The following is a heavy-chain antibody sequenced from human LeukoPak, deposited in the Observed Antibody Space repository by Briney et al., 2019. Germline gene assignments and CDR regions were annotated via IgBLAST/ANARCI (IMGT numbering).Heavy chain of an antibody. D-gene: IGHD6-13*01. J-gene: IGHJ6*03. CDR3: ARAGDSSSWGPSYYYYYMDV. CDR2: INPNSGGT. Sequence: GASVKVSCKASGYTFTGYYMHWVRQAPGQGLEWMGWINPNSGGTNYAQKFQGRVTMTRDTSISTAYMELSSLRAEDTAVYYCARAGDSSSWGPSYYYYYMDVWGKGTTVTVSS. V-gene: IGHV1-2*02. CDR1: GYTFTGYY.